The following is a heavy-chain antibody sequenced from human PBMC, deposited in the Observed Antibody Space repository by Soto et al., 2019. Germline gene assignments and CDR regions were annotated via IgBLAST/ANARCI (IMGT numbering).Heavy chain of an antibody. V-gene: IGHV3-7*03. D-gene: IGHD5-12*01. Sequence: PGGSLRLYCAVSGFTFSSYWMRWVRQAIGKGQEWGANIKQDGSEKYYVDTVKGRFTISRDNAKNSLYLQMNSLRAEDTAVYYCARVMGDGYNPYYFDYWGQRTLVTVSS. CDR3: ARVMGDGYNPYYFDY. CDR1: GFTFSSYW. CDR2: IKQDGSEK. J-gene: IGHJ4*02.